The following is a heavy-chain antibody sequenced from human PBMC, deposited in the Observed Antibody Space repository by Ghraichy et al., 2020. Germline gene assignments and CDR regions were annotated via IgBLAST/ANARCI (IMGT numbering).Heavy chain of an antibody. J-gene: IGHJ6*02. Sequence: SETLSLTCTVSGGSISSSSYYWGWIRQPPGKGLEWIGSIYYSGSTYYNPSLKSRVTISVDTSKNQFSLKLSSVTAADTAVYYCARRYFDWLFTYGMDVWGQGTTVTVSS. CDR1: GGSISSSSYY. V-gene: IGHV4-39*01. D-gene: IGHD3-9*01. CDR3: ARRYFDWLFTYGMDV. CDR2: IYYSGST.